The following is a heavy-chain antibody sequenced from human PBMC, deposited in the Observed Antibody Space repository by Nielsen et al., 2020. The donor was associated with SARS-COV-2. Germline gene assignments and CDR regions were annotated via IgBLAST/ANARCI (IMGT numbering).Heavy chain of an antibody. Sequence: GESLKIFCAASGFTFDDYGMSWVRQAPGKGLEWVSGINWNGGSTAYADSVKGRFTISRDNAKNSLYLQMNSLRAEDTALYHCARLRDVVATGGMDVWGQGTTVTVSS. J-gene: IGHJ6*02. V-gene: IGHV3-20*01. CDR2: INWNGGST. D-gene: IGHD5-12*01. CDR3: ARLRDVVATGGMDV. CDR1: GFTFDDYG.